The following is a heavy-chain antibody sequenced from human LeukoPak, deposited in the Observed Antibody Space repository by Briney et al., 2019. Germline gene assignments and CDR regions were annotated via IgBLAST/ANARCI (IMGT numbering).Heavy chain of an antibody. V-gene: IGHV3-30*18. CDR3: AKVLSRATTKFPLFDY. CDR1: GFTFSSYG. J-gene: IGHJ4*02. Sequence: PGRSLRLSCAASGFTFSSYGMHWVRQAPGKGLEWVAVISYDGSNKYYADSVKGRFTISRDNSKNTLYLQMNSLRAEDTAVYYCAKVLSRATTKFPLFDYWGQGTLVTVSS. CDR2: ISYDGSNK. D-gene: IGHD5-24*01.